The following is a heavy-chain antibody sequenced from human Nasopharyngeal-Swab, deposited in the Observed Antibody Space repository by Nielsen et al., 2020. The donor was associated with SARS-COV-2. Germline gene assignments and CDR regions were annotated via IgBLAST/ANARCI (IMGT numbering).Heavy chain of an antibody. D-gene: IGHD5-18*01. CDR3: TTDREIQLWLKGYFDY. J-gene: IGHJ4*02. CDR2: IKSKTDGGTT. Sequence: GESLKISCAASGFIVSSNYMSWVRQAPGKGLEWVGRIKSKTDGGTTDYAAPVKGRFTISRDDSKNTLYLQMNSLKTEDTAVYYCTTDREIQLWLKGYFDYWGQGTLVTVSS. V-gene: IGHV3-15*01. CDR1: GFIVSSNY.